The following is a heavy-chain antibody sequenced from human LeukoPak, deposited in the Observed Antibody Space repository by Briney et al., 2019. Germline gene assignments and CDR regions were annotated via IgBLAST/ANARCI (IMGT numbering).Heavy chain of an antibody. CDR2: LSSSGGSS. CDR1: GFTFSSYA. J-gene: IGHJ4*02. CDR3: AKEPSPRPYYYDSSGYYYVY. Sequence: GGSLRRSCAASGFTFSSYAMSWVRHAPGKGLEWVSDLSSSGGSSYYEDSVKGRFTISRDNSKNTLYLQMNSLRAEDTAVYYCAKEPSPRPYYYDSSGYYYVYWGQGTLVTVSS. V-gene: IGHV3-23*01. D-gene: IGHD3-22*01.